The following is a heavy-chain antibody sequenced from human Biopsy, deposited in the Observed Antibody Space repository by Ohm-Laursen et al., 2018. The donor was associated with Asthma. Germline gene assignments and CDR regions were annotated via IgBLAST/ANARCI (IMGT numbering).Heavy chain of an antibody. J-gene: IGHJ3*01. V-gene: IGHV1-3*04. Sequence: ASVKVSCNASGYNFISFAIHWVRQAPGQRLEWMGWVNTGNGDTKDSQKFQGRVTITRDTSASTAYMELRSLRSEDTATYYCARTYYDFLTGQVKDVFGVWGQGTMVTVSS. CDR2: VNTGNGDT. CDR3: ARTYYDFLTGQVKDVFGV. D-gene: IGHD3-9*01. CDR1: GYNFISFA.